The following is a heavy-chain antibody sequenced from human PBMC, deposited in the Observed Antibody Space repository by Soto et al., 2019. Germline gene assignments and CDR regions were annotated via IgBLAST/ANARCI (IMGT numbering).Heavy chain of an antibody. CDR1: GGSFSGYY. J-gene: IGHJ2*01. CDR3: ARELAAGNQHWLFDL. D-gene: IGHD6-13*01. V-gene: IGHV4-34*01. Sequence: SENLSLTCAVYGGSFSGYYWSWIRQPPGKGLEWIGEINHSGSTNYNPSLKSRVTISVDTSKNQFSLKLSSVTAADTAVYYCARELAAGNQHWLFDLWARGTLV. CDR2: INHSGST.